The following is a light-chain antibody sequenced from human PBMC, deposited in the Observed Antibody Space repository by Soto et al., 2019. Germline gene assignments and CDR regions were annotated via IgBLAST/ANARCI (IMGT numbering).Light chain of an antibody. CDR2: WAS. J-gene: IGKJ1*01. CDR1: QSVFASHNNNNF. Sequence: DIVMTQSPDSLAVSLGDRATINCKSSQSVFASHNNNNFLAWYQQRPGQPPKLLIYWASTREVGVPDRFSGSGSGTDFTLTISGLQAEDVAVYYCHQYHSAPPAFGQGTKVEIK. V-gene: IGKV4-1*01. CDR3: HQYHSAPPA.